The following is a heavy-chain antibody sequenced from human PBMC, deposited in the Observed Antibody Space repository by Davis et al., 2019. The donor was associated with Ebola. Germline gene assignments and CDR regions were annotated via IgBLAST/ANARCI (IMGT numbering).Heavy chain of an antibody. CDR3: AASAGTVGKFDY. CDR2: FDAEEGET. D-gene: IGHD1-14*01. CDR1: GYTLTELS. V-gene: IGHV1-24*01. J-gene: IGHJ4*02. Sequence: AASVKVSCKVSGYTLTELSMHWVRQAPGKGLEWMGGFDAEEGETNYAQKFQGRVTITRDMSTSTSYVDLTNLRSGDTAVYYCAASAGTVGKFDYWGQGTLVTVSS.